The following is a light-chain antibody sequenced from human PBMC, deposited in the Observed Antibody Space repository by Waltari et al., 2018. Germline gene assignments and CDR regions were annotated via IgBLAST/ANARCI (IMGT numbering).Light chain of an antibody. CDR2: EAS. J-gene: IGLJ2*01. Sequence: QSALTQPASVSGSPGQSITISCTGTSSDVGCYNFVPWYQQHPGKAPKRMVYEASKRPSGVSNRFSGSKAGNTASLTISGLQAEDEADYYCCSYTTSDTFVFGGGTKLTVL. CDR1: SSDVGCYNF. CDR3: CSYTTSDTFV. V-gene: IGLV2-23*02.